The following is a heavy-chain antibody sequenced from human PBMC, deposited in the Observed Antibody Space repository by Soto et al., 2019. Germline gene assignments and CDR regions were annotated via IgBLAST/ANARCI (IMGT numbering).Heavy chain of an antibody. V-gene: IGHV1-2*04. J-gene: IGHJ6*03. CDR2: INPNSGGT. D-gene: IGHD5-12*01. CDR1: GYTFTGYY. CDR3: ARAGLIVATGYYYMDA. Sequence: ASVKVSCKASGYTFTGYYMHWVRQAPGQGLEWMGWINPNSGGTNYAQKFQGWVTMTRDTSISTAYMELSRLRSDDTAVYYCARAGLIVATGYYYMDAWGKGTTVTVPS.